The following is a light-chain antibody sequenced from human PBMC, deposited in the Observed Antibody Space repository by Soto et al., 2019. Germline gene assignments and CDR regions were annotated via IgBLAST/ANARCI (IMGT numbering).Light chain of an antibody. J-gene: IGKJ1*01. CDR2: AAS. CDR1: QSVSSND. CDR3: QQYGSSPQT. Sequence: IVLTQSPGTLSLSPGARATLSCRASQSVSSNDLAWFQQKHGQAPRLLIYAASSRATGIPDRFSAIVSGTDSTLTLRRLEPEDGAVYDGQQYGSSPQTFGQGTKVDI. V-gene: IGKV3-20*01.